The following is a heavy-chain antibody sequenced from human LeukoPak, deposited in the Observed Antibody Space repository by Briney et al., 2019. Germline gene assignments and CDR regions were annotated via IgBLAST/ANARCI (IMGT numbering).Heavy chain of an antibody. CDR1: GESFSGYY. CDR2: INHSGST. Sequence: SETLSLTCAVYGESFSGYYWSWLRQPPRKGLEWIGEINHSGSTRYNPSLKSRVTISVDTSKNQFSLKLTSVTAADTAVYYCARQIDYYPDYWGRGTLVTVSS. CDR3: ARQIDYYPDY. V-gene: IGHV4-34*01. D-gene: IGHD3-3*01. J-gene: IGHJ4*02.